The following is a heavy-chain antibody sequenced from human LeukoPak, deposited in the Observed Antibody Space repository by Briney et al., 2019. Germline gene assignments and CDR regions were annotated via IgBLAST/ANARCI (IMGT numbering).Heavy chain of an antibody. J-gene: IGHJ4*02. CDR3: AKDQGSGSYVVRF. D-gene: IGHD1-26*01. CDR1: GFTFSSYA. V-gene: IGHV3-30-3*01. Sequence: GGSLRLSCAASGFTFSSYAMHWVRQAPGKGLEWVAVISYDGSNKYYADSVKGRFTISRDNSKNTLYLQVNSLRAEDTAVYYCAKDQGSGSYVVRFWGQGTLVTVSS. CDR2: ISYDGSNK.